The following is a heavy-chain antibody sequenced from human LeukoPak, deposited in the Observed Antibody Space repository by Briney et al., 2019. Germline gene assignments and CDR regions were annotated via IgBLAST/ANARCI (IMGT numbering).Heavy chain of an antibody. CDR2: IYHSGST. D-gene: IGHD3-16*01. J-gene: IGHJ4*02. V-gene: IGHV4-38-2*01. Sequence: SETLSLTCAVSGYSISSNHYWGWIRQPPGKGLEWIGSIYHSGSTYYKPSLKSRVTISVDTSKNQFSLRLSSVTAADTAVYYCARGTSYLYDNFDYWGQGTLVTVSS. CDR1: GYSISSNHY. CDR3: ARGTSYLYDNFDY.